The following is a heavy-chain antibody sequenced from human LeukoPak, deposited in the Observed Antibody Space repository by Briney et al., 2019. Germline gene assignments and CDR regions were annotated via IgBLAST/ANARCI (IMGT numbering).Heavy chain of an antibody. V-gene: IGHV1-2*02. J-gene: IGHJ6*02. D-gene: IGHD3-3*01. Sequence: ASVKVSCKASGYTFTGYYMHWVRQAPGQGLEWMGWINPNSGGTNYAQKFQGRVTMTRDTSISAAYMELSRLRSDDTAVYYCARVAPYYGFWSGYYTGPLAWSDVWGQGTTVTVSS. CDR3: ARVAPYYGFWSGYYTGPLAWSDV. CDR2: INPNSGGT. CDR1: GYTFTGYY.